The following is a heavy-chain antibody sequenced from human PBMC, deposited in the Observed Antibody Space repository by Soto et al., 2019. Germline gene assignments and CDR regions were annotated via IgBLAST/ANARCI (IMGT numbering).Heavy chain of an antibody. CDR3: TRDQWLKCAAVVGDKFDT. J-gene: IGHJ5*02. CDR2: INSYNGDT. Sequence: SSVTVSCKHSGYDFIGHGISWLRQARGQGLEWMGWINSYNGDTKYARKYQDRITLTKDKSTRTVYMELTILRSDDTAVYSCTRDQWLKCAAVVGDKFDTWGQGTLVTVSS. CDR1: GYDFIGHG. D-gene: IGHD6-19*01. V-gene: IGHV1-18*04.